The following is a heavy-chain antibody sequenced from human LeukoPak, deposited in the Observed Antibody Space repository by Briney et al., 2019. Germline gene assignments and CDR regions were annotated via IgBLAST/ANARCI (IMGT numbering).Heavy chain of an antibody. V-gene: IGHV3-23*01. J-gene: IGHJ4*02. CDR2: ISGSAAGT. D-gene: IGHD3-10*01. CDR3: AKDVLVRGVMPYYFEY. CDR1: GFTVSSKY. Sequence: GGSLRLSCVVSGFTVSSKYMSWVRQAPGKGLEWVSGISGSAAGTDYADSVRGRFTISRDNSKNTLYLQMNSLRAEDTAVYYCAKDVLVRGVMPYYFEYWGQGTLVTVSS.